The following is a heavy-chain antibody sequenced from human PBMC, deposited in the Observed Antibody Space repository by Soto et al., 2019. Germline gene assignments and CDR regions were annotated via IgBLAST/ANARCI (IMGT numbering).Heavy chain of an antibody. CDR3: ARDLGILTGYSLYYYYRMDV. CDR1: GDSVSSNSAA. D-gene: IGHD3-9*01. Sequence: SQTLSLTCAISGDSVSSNSAAWNWIRQSPSRGLEWLGRTYYRSKWYNDYAVSVKSRITINPDTSKNQFSLQLNSVTPEDTAVYYCARDLGILTGYSLYYYYRMDVSGQGTTVTVSS. V-gene: IGHV6-1*01. CDR2: TYYRSKWYN. J-gene: IGHJ6*02.